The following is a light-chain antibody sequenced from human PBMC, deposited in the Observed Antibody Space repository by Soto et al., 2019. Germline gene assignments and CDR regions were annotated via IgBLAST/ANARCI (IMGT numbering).Light chain of an antibody. Sequence: DLQMTQAPSSVSASVGDTVTITCRASQGVSTWLAWYQQKPGKAPKLLIYAASGLQDGVPSRFSGSGSGTDFTLTINSLQPEDFATYFCQQANSFPLTFGGGTKVEIK. CDR1: QGVSTW. CDR3: QQANSFPLT. J-gene: IGKJ4*01. CDR2: AAS. V-gene: IGKV1D-12*01.